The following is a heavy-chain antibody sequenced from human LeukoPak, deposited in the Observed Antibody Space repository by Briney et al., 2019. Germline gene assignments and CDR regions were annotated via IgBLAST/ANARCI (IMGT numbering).Heavy chain of an antibody. J-gene: IGHJ3*02. CDR3: ARIGEVGYYDSSGRGDAFDI. D-gene: IGHD3-22*01. CDR1: GYTFTGYY. V-gene: IGHV1-2*06. CDR2: INPNSGGT. Sequence: GAPVKVSCKASGYTFTGYYMHWVRQAPGQGLEWMGRINPNSGGTNYAQKFQGRVTMTRDTSISTAYMELSRLRSDDTAVYYCARIGEVGYYDSSGRGDAFDIWGQGTMVTVSS.